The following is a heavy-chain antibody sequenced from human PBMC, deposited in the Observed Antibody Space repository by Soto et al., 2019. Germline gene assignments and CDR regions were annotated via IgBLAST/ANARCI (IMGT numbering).Heavy chain of an antibody. CDR2: IYYSGST. Sequence: SETLSLTCTVSGGSISSGDYYWSWIRQPPGKGLEWIGYIYYSGSTYYSPSLKSRVTISVDTSKNQFSLKLSSVTAADTAVYYCARDPASSRGPYYYYGMDVWGQGTTVTVSS. CDR3: ARDPASSRGPYYYYGMDV. J-gene: IGHJ6*02. V-gene: IGHV4-30-4*01. CDR1: GGSISSGDYY. D-gene: IGHD3-16*01.